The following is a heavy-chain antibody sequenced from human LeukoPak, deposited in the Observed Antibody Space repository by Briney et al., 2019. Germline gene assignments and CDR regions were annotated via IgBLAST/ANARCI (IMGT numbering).Heavy chain of an antibody. CDR3: ARGGDDDFDLGDY. J-gene: IGHJ4*02. Sequence: PGRSLRLSCAASGLTFRSYGMHWVRQAPGKGLEWVANIKQDGSAKYYVDSVKGRFTISRDNAKNSMYLQMNSLRAEDTAVYYCARGGDDDFDLGDYWGQGTLVTVSS. D-gene: IGHD4-17*01. CDR2: IKQDGSAK. CDR1: GLTFRSYG. V-gene: IGHV3-7*01.